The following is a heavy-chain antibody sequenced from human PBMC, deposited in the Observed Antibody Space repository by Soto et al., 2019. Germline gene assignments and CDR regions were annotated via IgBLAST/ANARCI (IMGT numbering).Heavy chain of an antibody. CDR1: GYTFTSYG. CDR2: ISAYNGNT. Sequence: QVQLVQSGAEVKKPGASVKVSCKASGYTFTSYGISWVRQAPGQGLEWMGWISAYNGNTNYAQKLQGIVTMTTDTSTSTAYMGLRSLRSDDTAVYYCERGYYDFWSGYYTGIEAGFDPWGQGTLVTVSS. J-gene: IGHJ5*02. V-gene: IGHV1-18*01. D-gene: IGHD3-3*01. CDR3: ERGYYDFWSGYYTGIEAGFDP.